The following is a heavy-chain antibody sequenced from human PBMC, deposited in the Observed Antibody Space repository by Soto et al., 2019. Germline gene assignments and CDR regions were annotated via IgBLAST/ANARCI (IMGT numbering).Heavy chain of an antibody. D-gene: IGHD3-3*01. V-gene: IGHV4-59*08. CDR2: IYYSGST. J-gene: IGHJ6*03. Sequence: SQTLSLTCTVSGGSISSYYWSWIRQPPGKGLEWIGYIYYSGSTNYNPSLKSRVTMSVNTSKNQVSLKLSSVAAADTAVYYCARRTLSYDFWSGPTPSERYYMDVWGKGTTVTVSS. CDR3: ARRTLSYDFWSGPTPSERYYMDV. CDR1: GGSISSYY.